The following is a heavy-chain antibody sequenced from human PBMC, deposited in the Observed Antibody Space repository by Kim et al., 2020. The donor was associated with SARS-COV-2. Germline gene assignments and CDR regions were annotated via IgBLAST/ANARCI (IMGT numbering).Heavy chain of an antibody. CDR2: ISTDGGIR. D-gene: IGHD3-10*01. CDR3: ARDRVLGVPDDLAS. V-gene: IGHV3-30*03. J-gene: IGHJ4*02. Sequence: GGSLRLSCAASGFAFSSYDFHWVRQAPGKGLEWVAVISTDGGIRKYADSEKGRFTISRDNSKDTLYLQMSSLRVEDTAVYYCARDRVLGVPDDLASWGQG. CDR1: GFAFSSYD.